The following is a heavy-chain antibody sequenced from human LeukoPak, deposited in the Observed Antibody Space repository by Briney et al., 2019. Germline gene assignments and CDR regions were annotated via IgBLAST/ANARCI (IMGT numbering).Heavy chain of an antibody. CDR2: IKTDGSNT. J-gene: IGHJ3*01. CDR1: GFTVSSNY. V-gene: IGHV3-74*01. CDR3: ARESYCTGGSCYSGRAFDV. D-gene: IGHD2-15*01. Sequence: GGSLRLSCAASGFTVSSNYMTWVRQDPRKGLVWVSRIKTDGSNTYYADSVKGRFTISRDNAKNTLYLQMNSLRAEDTALYYCARESYCTGGSCYSGRAFDVWGQGTMVTVSS.